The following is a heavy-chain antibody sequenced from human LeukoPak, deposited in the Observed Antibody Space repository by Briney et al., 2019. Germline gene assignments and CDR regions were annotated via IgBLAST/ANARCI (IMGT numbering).Heavy chain of an antibody. CDR2: IGDDGATT. CDR3: AKDYDLLTGALDY. CDR1: GFSFTSSA. V-gene: IGHV3-23*01. D-gene: IGHD3-9*01. J-gene: IGHJ4*02. Sequence: GGSLRLSCAASGFSFTSSAMGWVRQAPGKGLEWVSVIGDDGATTHYADSVWGRFTISRDNSKNTLSLQMNSLRAEDTAIYYCAKDYDLLTGALDYWGQGTLVTVSS.